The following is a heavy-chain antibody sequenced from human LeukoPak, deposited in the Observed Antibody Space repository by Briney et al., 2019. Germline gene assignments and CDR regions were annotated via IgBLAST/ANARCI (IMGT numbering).Heavy chain of an antibody. D-gene: IGHD1-20*01. CDR1: GFPFSRDS. J-gene: IGHJ4*02. CDR3: ASDVAYKFDY. CDR2: ISPDGTVT. V-gene: IGHV3-74*01. Sequence: GGSLRLSCAASGFPFSRDSMHWVRQSPGKGLVWLSRISPDGTVTNYADSVKGRFTISRDNAKNTLYLQMNSLRADDTAVYYCASDVAYKFDYWGQGTPVTFSS.